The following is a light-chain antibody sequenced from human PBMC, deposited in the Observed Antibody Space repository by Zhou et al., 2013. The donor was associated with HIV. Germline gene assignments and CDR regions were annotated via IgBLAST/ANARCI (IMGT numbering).Light chain of an antibody. V-gene: IGKV3-20*01. J-gene: IGKJ1*01. CDR1: QSVSSGY. CDR3: QQYGSSPRT. CDR2: EAS. Sequence: EIVLTQSPATLSLSPGERATLSCRASQSVSSGYVAWYQQKPGQAPRLLIYEASIRATGIPARFSGSGSGTDFTVTISRLEPEDFAVYYCQQYGSSPRTFGQGTKVEIK.